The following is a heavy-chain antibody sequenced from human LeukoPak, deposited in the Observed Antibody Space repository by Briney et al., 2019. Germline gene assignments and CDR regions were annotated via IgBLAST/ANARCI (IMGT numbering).Heavy chain of an antibody. CDR1: GGSFSGYY. Sequence: SETLSLTCAVYGGSFSGYYWSWIRQPPGKGLEWIGEINHSGSTNYNPSLKSRVTISVATSKSQFSLKLSSVTAADTAVYYCARGTVVSAASWFDPWGQGTLVTVSS. CDR3: ARGTVVSAASWFDP. CDR2: INHSGST. J-gene: IGHJ5*02. D-gene: IGHD2/OR15-2a*01. V-gene: IGHV4-34*01.